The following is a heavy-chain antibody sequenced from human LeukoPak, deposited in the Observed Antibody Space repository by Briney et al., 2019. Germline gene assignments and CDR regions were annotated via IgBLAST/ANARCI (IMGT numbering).Heavy chain of an antibody. CDR2: IYYSGST. CDR3: ARGIAAAGTLVDP. D-gene: IGHD6-13*01. V-gene: IGHV4-39*07. Sequence: SETLSLTCTVSGGSISSSSYYWGWIRQPPGKGLEWIGSIYYSGSTYYNPSLKSRVTISVDTSKNQFSLKLSSVTAADTAVYYCARGIAAAGTLVDPWGQGTLVTVSS. CDR1: GGSISSSSYY. J-gene: IGHJ5*02.